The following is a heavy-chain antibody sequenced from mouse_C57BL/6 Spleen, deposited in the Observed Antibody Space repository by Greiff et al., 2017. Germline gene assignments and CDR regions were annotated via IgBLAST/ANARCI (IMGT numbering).Heavy chain of an antibody. Sequence: VMLVESGGGLVKPGGSLKLSCAASGFTFSDYGMHWVRQAPEKGLEWVAYISSGSSTIYYADTVKGRFTISRDNAKNTLFLQMTSLRSEDTAMYYCARGEYPAWFAYWGQGTLVTVSA. CDR2: ISSGSSTI. CDR3: ARGEYPAWFAY. D-gene: IGHD5-1*01. CDR1: GFTFSDYG. V-gene: IGHV5-17*01. J-gene: IGHJ3*01.